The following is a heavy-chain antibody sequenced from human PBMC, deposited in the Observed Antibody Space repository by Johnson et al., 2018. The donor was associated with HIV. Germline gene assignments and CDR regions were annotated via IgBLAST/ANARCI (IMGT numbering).Heavy chain of an antibody. V-gene: IGHV3-23*04. CDR3: AAYGSGDGEAFDI. Sequence: VQLVESGGGLVQPGGSLRLSCAASGFTFSSYAMSWVRQAPGKGLEWVSAITGSGGNTYYADSVKGRFTISRDNSKNTLYLQMNSLRAEDTAVYYCAAYGSGDGEAFDIWGQGTMVTVSS. D-gene: IGHD3-10*01. CDR2: ITGSGGNT. CDR1: GFTFSSYA. J-gene: IGHJ3*02.